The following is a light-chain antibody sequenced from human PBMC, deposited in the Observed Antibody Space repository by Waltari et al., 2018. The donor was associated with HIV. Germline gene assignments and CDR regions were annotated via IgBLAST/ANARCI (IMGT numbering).Light chain of an antibody. J-gene: IGLJ3*02. CDR2: TLN. V-gene: IGLV1-44*01. Sequence: QSVLTQSPSASATPGQTVTISCAGGNSNIGTYSVNWYQHLPGTAPKTLLYTLNQRPSVVPDRFSGSVSGTSASLTITGLQPADEAYYYCASWDDTFNGPVFGGGTKLTVL. CDR1: NSNIGTYS. CDR3: ASWDDTFNGPV.